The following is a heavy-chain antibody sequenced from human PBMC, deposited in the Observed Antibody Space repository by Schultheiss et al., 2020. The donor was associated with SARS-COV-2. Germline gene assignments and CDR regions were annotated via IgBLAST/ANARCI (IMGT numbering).Heavy chain of an antibody. D-gene: IGHD6-19*01. CDR2: IKSDGTT. J-gene: IGHJ1*01. CDR3: AKDRYSSGWNFQH. V-gene: IGHV3-74*01. Sequence: GGSLRLSCAASGFIFSSFWMHWVRQAPGKGPVWVSRIKSDGTTIYADSVKGRFTISRDNAKSTLYLQMNSLRAEDTALYYCAKDRYSSGWNFQHWGQGTLVTVSS. CDR1: GFIFSSFW.